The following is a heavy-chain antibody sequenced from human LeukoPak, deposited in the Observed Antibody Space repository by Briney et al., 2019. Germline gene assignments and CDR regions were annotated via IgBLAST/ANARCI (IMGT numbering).Heavy chain of an antibody. CDR2: INPNSGGT. CDR1: GYTFTGYY. V-gene: IGHV1-2*02. D-gene: IGHD3-16*01. J-gene: IGHJ4*02. CDR3: ARVFGDYYFDY. Sequence: ASVKVSGKASGYTFTGYYMHWVRQAPGQGLEWMGWINPNSGGTNYAQKFQGRVTMTRATSISTAYMELSRLRSDDTAVYYCARVFGDYYFDYWGQGTLVTVSS.